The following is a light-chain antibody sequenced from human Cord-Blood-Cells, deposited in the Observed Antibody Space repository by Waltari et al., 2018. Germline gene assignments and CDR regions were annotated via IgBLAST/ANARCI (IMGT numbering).Light chain of an antibody. J-gene: IGLJ2*01. CDR2: QDS. CDR3: QAWDSSTVV. Sequence: SYELTQPPSVSVSPGQTASITCSGDKLGDKYACGYQQKPGKSPVLVIYQDSKRPSGIPGRFSGSNSGNTATLTIGGTQAMDEADYYCQAWDSSTVVFGGGTKLTVL. CDR1: KLGDKY. V-gene: IGLV3-1*01.